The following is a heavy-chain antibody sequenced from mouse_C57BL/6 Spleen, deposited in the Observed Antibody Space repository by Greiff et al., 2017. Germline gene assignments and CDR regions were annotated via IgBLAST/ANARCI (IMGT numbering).Heavy chain of an antibody. CDR3: ARRDDYGSSYWYFDV. CDR2: IYPGDGDT. Sequence: QVQLQQPGPELVKPGASVKISCKASGYAFSSSWMHWVKQRPGQGLEWIGRIYPGDGDTNYNGKFKGKATLTADKSSSTAYMQLSSLTSEDSAVYFCARRDDYGSSYWYFDVWGKGTTVTVSS. J-gene: IGHJ1*03. CDR1: GYAFSSSW. D-gene: IGHD1-1*01. V-gene: IGHV1-82*01.